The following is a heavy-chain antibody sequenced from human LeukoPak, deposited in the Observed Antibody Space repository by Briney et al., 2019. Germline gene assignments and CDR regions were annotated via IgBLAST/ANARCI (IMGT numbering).Heavy chain of an antibody. D-gene: IGHD1-26*01. Sequence: GGSLSLTCAASGFTFSSFGLLWLRQAPGQGRVGGAFILYDGTNKYYEDSVKGRFTISRDTAKNSLFLQTNSLRAADTAVYYCARGRQNSGSYSDAFDIWGQGTMVTVSS. CDR1: GFTFSSFG. V-gene: IGHV3-30*02. CDR2: ILYDGTNK. CDR3: ARGRQNSGSYSDAFDI. J-gene: IGHJ3*02.